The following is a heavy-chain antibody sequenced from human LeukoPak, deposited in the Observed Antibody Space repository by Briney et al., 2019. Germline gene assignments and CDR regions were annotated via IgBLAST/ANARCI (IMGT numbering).Heavy chain of an antibody. CDR1: GGSFSGYY. CDR2: INHSGST. CDR3: ARRRYYHRDFWSTATRRGDFDY. Sequence: SETLSLTCAVYGGSFSGYYWSWIRQPPGKGLEWIGEINHSGSTNYNPSLKSRVTISVDTSKNQFSLKLSSVTAADTAVYYCARRRYYHRDFWSTATRRGDFDYWGQGTLVTVSS. V-gene: IGHV4-34*01. D-gene: IGHD3-3*01. J-gene: IGHJ4*02.